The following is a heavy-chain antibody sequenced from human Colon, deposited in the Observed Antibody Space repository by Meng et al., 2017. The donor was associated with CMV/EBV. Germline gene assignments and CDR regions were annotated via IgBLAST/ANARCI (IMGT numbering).Heavy chain of an antibody. CDR1: GFPFSNYY. Sequence: GGSLRLSCAASGFPFSNYYMRWIRLAPGKGLEWVSYISGDGSDLFYGDSVRGRFTISRDNAKNSLYLQINSLRVEDTAVYYCVRDILRVGITYYFDYWGQGTLVTVSS. CDR3: VRDILRVGITYYFDY. D-gene: IGHD1-26*01. CDR2: ISGDGSDL. V-gene: IGHV3-11*04. J-gene: IGHJ4*02.